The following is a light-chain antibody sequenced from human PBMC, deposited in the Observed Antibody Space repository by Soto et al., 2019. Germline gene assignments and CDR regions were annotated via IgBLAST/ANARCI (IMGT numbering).Light chain of an antibody. Sequence: DIVMTQSPATLSMSPGERTRLSCRASQSVSSNLAWYQQKPGQAPRLLIYGASTRATGIPARFSGSGSGTEFILTISSLQSEDFAVYYCQQYNNWLWTFGQGTKVDIK. CDR2: GAS. CDR1: QSVSSN. J-gene: IGKJ1*01. CDR3: QQYNNWLWT. V-gene: IGKV3D-15*01.